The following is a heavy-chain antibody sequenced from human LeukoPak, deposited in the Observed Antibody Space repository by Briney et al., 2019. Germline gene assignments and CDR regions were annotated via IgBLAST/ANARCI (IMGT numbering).Heavy chain of an antibody. V-gene: IGHV1-18*01. J-gene: IGHJ4*02. Sequence: ASVKVSCKASGYTFTSYGISWVRQAPGQGLEGMGWISVYNGNTKYAQKLQGRVTMTTDTSTSTAYMELRSLRSDDTAVYYCARADYCSGGSCYSGNFDYWGQGTLVTVSS. CDR2: ISVYNGNT. CDR3: ARADYCSGGSCYSGNFDY. D-gene: IGHD2-15*01. CDR1: GYTFTSYG.